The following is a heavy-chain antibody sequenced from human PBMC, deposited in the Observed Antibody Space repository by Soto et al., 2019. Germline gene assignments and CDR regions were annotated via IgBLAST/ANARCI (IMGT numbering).Heavy chain of an antibody. CDR3: ARDGLRDILTGSTPYYFDY. J-gene: IGHJ4*02. CDR2: INAGNGNT. CDR1: GYTFTSYA. Sequence: VASVKVSCKASGYTFTSYAMHWVRQAPGQRLEWMGWINAGNGNTKYSQKFQGRVTITRDTSASTAYMELSSLRSEDTAVYYCARDGLRDILTGSTPYYFDYWGQGTLVTVSS. V-gene: IGHV1-3*01. D-gene: IGHD3-9*01.